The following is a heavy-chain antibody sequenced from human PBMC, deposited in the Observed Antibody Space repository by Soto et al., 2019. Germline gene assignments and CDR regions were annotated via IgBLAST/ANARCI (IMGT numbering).Heavy chain of an antibody. V-gene: IGHV3-7*01. CDR3: ARDNRWELLVSLDYYYYYGMDV. D-gene: IGHD1-26*01. J-gene: IGHJ6*02. CDR1: GFTFSSYW. CDR2: IKQAGSEK. Sequence: EVQLVESGGGLVQPGGSLRLSCAASGFTFSSYWMSWVRQAPGKGLEWVANIKQAGSEKYYVDSVKGRFTISRDNAKNSLYLQMNSLRAEDTAVYYCARDNRWELLVSLDYYYYYGMDVWGQGTTVTVSS.